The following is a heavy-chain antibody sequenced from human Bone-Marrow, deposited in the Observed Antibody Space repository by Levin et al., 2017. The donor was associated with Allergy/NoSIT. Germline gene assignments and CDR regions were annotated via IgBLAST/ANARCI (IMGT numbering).Heavy chain of an antibody. J-gene: IGHJ6*02. V-gene: IGHV3-11*01. Sequence: SGESLKISCAASGFTFSDYYMSWIRQAPGKGLEWVSYIVGSGSTIYYADSVEGRFTISRDNAKNSLYLQMNSLRAEDTALYYCARGKDPGTTVAGTYYYYTMDVWGQGTTVTVSS. CDR1: GFTFSDYY. D-gene: IGHD6-19*01. CDR2: IVGSGSTI. CDR3: ARGKDPGTTVAGTYYYYTMDV.